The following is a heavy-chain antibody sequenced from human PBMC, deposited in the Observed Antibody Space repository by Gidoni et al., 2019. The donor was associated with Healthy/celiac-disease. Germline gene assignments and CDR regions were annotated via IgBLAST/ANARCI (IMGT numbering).Heavy chain of an antibody. Sequence: QVQLVQSGAEVKKPGASVKVSCKASGYTFTGYYLHWVRQAPGQGLEWMGWINPNSGGTNYAQKFQGRVTMTRDTSISTAYMELSRLRSDDTAVYYCARKVAAAGRTFFNWFDPWGQGTLVTVSS. CDR2: INPNSGGT. CDR1: GYTFTGYY. J-gene: IGHJ5*02. V-gene: IGHV1-2*02. CDR3: ARKVAAAGRTFFNWFDP. D-gene: IGHD6-13*01.